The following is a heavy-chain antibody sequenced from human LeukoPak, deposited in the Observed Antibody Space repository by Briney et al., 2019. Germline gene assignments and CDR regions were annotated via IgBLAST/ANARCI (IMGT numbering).Heavy chain of an antibody. V-gene: IGHV1-24*01. CDR1: GYTLTELS. CDR2: FDPEDGET. CDR3: ALGATSGDYFDY. D-gene: IGHD1-26*01. J-gene: IGHJ4*02. Sequence: ASVKVSCKVSGYTLTELSMHWVRQAPGKGPEWMGGFDPEDGETIYAQKFQGRVTMTEDTSTDTAYMELSSLRSEDTAVYYCALGATSGDYFDYWGQGTLVTVSS.